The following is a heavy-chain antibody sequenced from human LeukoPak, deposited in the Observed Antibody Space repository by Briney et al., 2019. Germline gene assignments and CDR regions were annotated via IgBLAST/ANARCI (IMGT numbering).Heavy chain of an antibody. V-gene: IGHV3-7*01. D-gene: IGHD2-15*01. Sequence: PGGSLRLTCAASGFTFSSYWMSWVRQAPGKGLEWVANIKQDGSEKYYVDSVKGRFTISRDNAKNSLYLQMNSLRAEDTAVYYCARGGRYCSGGSCYPFDYWGQGTLVTVSS. J-gene: IGHJ4*02. CDR3: ARGGRYCSGGSCYPFDY. CDR1: GFTFSSYW. CDR2: IKQDGSEK.